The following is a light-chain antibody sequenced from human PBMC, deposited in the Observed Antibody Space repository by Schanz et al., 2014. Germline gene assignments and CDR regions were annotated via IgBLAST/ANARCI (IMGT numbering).Light chain of an antibody. J-gene: IGLJ1*01. V-gene: IGLV2-11*01. CDR1: SSDVDTYNS. CDR3: SSYAGSNSPFV. Sequence: QSALTQPRSVSGSPGQSVTISCPATSSDVDTYNSVSWYQHHPGKAPKLMIYDVTKRPSGVPDRFSGSQSGNTASLTVSGLQAEDEADYYCSSYAGSNSPFVFGTGTKLTVL. CDR2: DVT.